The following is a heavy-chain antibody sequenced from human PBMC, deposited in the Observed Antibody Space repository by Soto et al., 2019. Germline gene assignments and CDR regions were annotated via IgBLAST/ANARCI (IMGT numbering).Heavy chain of an antibody. V-gene: IGHV3-21*01. J-gene: IGHJ5*02. CDR2: ITISGNYI. Sequence: GGSLRLSCAASGFAFQTYTMEWLRQPPGKGLEWVSSITISGNYIYYADSVKGRFTISRDNGRNSVYLQMNSPRAEDTAVYYCAKVGVLRTNFRWFDLWGQGTLVTVSS. CDR3: AKVGVLRTNFRWFDL. CDR1: GFAFQTYT. D-gene: IGHD2-8*01.